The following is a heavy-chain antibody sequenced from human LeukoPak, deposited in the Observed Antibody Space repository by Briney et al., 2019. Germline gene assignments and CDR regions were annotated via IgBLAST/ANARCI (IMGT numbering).Heavy chain of an antibody. V-gene: IGHV1-2*02. CDR3: ARDGGYCSSTNCYWRFDP. Sequence: GASVKVSCKASGYTFTGYYMHWVRQAPGQGLEWMGWINPNSGGTNYAQKFQGRVTMTRDTSISTAYMELSRLRSDDTAVYYCARDGGYCSSTNCYWRFDPWGQGTLVTVSS. J-gene: IGHJ5*02. CDR2: INPNSGGT. CDR1: GYTFTGYY. D-gene: IGHD2-2*03.